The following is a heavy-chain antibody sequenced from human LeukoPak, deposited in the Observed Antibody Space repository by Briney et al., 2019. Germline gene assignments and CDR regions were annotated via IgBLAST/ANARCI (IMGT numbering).Heavy chain of an antibody. Sequence: GGSLRLSCAVSGATFSTFWMHWVRQVPGKGPAWVSRTNPDGSRVDYADSVKGRFTISRDNARDTLYLQINSLRVEDTAMYYCAFDFGGYSDTWGQGTLVTVSS. V-gene: IGHV3-74*01. CDR2: TNPDGSRV. CDR1: GATFSTFW. CDR3: AFDFGGYSDT. J-gene: IGHJ5*02. D-gene: IGHD3-10*01.